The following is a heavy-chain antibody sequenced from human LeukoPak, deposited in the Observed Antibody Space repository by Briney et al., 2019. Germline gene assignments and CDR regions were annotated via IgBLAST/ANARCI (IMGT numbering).Heavy chain of an antibody. CDR2: ISAYNGNT. J-gene: IGHJ5*02. CDR3: ARDHTAARPNWFDP. D-gene: IGHD6-6*01. Sequence: ASVTVSFKASGYTFSTYGISWVRQAPGQGLEWMGWISAYNGNTNYPQKFQDRVTMTTDTSTSTAYMELRSLRSDDTAVYYCARDHTAARPNWFDPWGQGTLVTVSS. CDR1: GYTFSTYG. V-gene: IGHV1-18*01.